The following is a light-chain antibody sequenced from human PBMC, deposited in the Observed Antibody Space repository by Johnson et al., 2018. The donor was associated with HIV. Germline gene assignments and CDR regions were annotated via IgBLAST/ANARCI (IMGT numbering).Light chain of an antibody. J-gene: IGLJ1*01. CDR1: SSNIGKNY. V-gene: IGLV1-51*02. CDR3: GTWDSSLSVPYV. Sequence: QSVLTQPPSVSAAPGQKVTISCSGSSSNIGKNYVSWYQQLPGTAPKLLIYENTERPSGIPDRFSGSKSGTSATLGITGLQTGDEADYYCGTWDSSLSVPYVFGTGTKVTVL. CDR2: ENT.